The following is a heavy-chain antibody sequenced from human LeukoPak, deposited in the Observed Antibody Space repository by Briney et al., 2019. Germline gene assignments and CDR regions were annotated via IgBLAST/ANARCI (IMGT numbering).Heavy chain of an antibody. CDR2: ISAYNGNT. CDR1: GYTFTSYG. V-gene: IGHV1-18*01. CDR3: ARGIAAAGTFWFDP. J-gene: IGHJ5*02. D-gene: IGHD6-13*01. Sequence: ASVKVSCKASGYTFTSYGISWVRQAPGQGLEWMGWISAYNGNTNYAQKLQGRVTMTTDTSTSTAYMELSRLRSDDTAVYYCARGIAAAGTFWFDPWGQGTLVTVSS.